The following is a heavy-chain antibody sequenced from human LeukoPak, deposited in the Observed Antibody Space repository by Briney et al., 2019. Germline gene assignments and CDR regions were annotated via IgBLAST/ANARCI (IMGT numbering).Heavy chain of an antibody. CDR3: ASQQWLYDAFDI. CDR2: INHSGST. D-gene: IGHD6-19*01. J-gene: IGHJ3*02. CDR1: GGSFSGYY. V-gene: IGHV4-34*01. Sequence: SETLSLTCAVYGGSFSGYYWSWIRQPPGKGLEWIGEINHSGSTNYNPSLKSRVAMSIDTSKSQFSLKLSSVTAADTAVYYCASQQWLYDAFDIWGQGTIITVSS.